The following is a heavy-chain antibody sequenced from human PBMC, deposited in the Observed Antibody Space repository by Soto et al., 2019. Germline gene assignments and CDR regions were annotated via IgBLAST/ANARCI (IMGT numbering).Heavy chain of an antibody. CDR1: GFTFSSYE. J-gene: IGHJ4*02. V-gene: IGHV3-48*03. D-gene: IGHD3-22*01. CDR3: ARAHYDSSGYFLPFDY. Sequence: GGSLRLSCAASGFTFSSYEMNWVRQAPGKGLEWVSYISSSGSTIYYADSVKGRFTISRDNAKNSLYLQMNSLRAEDTAVYYCARAHYDSSGYFLPFDYWGQGTLVTVYS. CDR2: ISSSGSTI.